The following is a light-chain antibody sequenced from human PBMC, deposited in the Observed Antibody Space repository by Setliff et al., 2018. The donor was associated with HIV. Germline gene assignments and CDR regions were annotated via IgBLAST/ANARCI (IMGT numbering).Light chain of an antibody. CDR3: CSYAGSNIFVV. J-gene: IGLJ1*01. Sequence: QSVLTQPASVSGSPGQSITTACTGTTSDIGSYNRVSWYQQRPGTAPKLIIYEVNKRPSGVSNRFSGSKSGTTASLAISGLQADDEADYYCCSYAGSNIFVVFGTGTKVTVL. CDR1: TSDIGSYNR. V-gene: IGLV2-23*02. CDR2: EVN.